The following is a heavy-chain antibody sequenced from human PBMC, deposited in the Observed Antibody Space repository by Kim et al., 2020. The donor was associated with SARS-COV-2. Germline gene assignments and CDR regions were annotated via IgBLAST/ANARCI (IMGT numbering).Heavy chain of an antibody. CDR2: INPNSGGT. CDR3: ARDGWFGHSPVPRPPFDY. CDR1: GYTFTGYY. J-gene: IGHJ4*02. Sequence: ASVKVSCKASGYTFTGYYMHWVRQAPGQGLEWMGWINPNSGGTNYAQKFQGRVTMTRDTSISTAYMELSRLRSDDTAVYYCARDGWFGHSPVPRPPFDYWGQGTLVTVSS. D-gene: IGHD3-10*01. V-gene: IGHV1-2*02.